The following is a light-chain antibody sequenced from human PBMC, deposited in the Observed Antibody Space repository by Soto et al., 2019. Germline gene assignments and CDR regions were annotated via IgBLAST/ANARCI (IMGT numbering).Light chain of an antibody. CDR3: QQYDSWPPTYT. J-gene: IGKJ2*01. CDR1: QSVSSS. CDR2: GVS. Sequence: EIALTQSPATLSVSLGERATLSCRDCQSVSSSLAWYQQKPGQAPRLLIYGVSTRATGVAARFSGSGSGTEFTLTISSLQSEDFVVYFCQQYDSWPPTYTFAQGTKLEIK. V-gene: IGKV3-15*01.